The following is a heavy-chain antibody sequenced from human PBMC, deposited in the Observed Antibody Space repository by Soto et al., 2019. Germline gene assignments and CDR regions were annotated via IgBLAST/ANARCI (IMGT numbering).Heavy chain of an antibody. CDR1: GYPLTELS. CDR2: FDPEDGET. D-gene: IGHD6-13*01. J-gene: IGHJ4*02. CDR3: ATLPGRQQLVHGGDYFAY. V-gene: IGHV1-24*01. Sequence: ASVKVSCKVSGYPLTELSMHGMRQAPGKGLEWMGGFDPEDGETIYAQKFQGRVTMTEDTSTDTAYMELSSLRSEDTAVYYCATLPGRQQLVHGGDYFAYWGQGSLVTVSS.